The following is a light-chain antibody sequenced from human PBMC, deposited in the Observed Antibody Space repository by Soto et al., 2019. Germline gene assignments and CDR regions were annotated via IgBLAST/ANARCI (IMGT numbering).Light chain of an antibody. Sequence: QSALTQPASVSGSPGQSIAISCAGTSSDIGNYNRVSWYQQYPGKAPKLLIYEARNRPSGVPDRFSGSKSGNTASLTISGLQAADEADYYCSLYTSENTYVFGTGTKLTVL. CDR2: EAR. CDR3: SLYTSENTYV. CDR1: SSDIGNYNR. J-gene: IGLJ1*01. V-gene: IGLV2-18*01.